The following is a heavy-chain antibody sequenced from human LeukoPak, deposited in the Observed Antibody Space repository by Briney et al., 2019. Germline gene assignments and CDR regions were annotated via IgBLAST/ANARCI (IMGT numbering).Heavy chain of an antibody. Sequence: GGSLRLSCSASGFTLTNAWMSWVRQAPGKGLGWVGRIKSKTDGGTTDYAAPVKGRFSISRDDSKNTLYLQMNSLKSEDTAVYYCQGGRFWGQGTLVTVSS. D-gene: IGHD1-26*01. J-gene: IGHJ4*02. CDR1: GFTLTNAW. V-gene: IGHV3-15*01. CDR2: IKSKTDGGTT. CDR3: QGGRF.